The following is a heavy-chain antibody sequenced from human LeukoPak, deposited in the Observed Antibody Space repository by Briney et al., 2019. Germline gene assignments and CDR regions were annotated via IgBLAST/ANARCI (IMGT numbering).Heavy chain of an antibody. V-gene: IGHV3-23*01. J-gene: IGHJ6*03. CDR2: ISGRGADT. CDR3: AKAGTWRYYYMDV. Sequence: PGGSLRLSCAASGFTFSNYDMTWVRQAPGKGLEWVSAISGRGADTYYADSVKGRFTTSRDSSKNTLYLQMKSLRAEDTAVYYCAKAGTWRYYYMDVWGKGTTVTVSS. CDR1: GFTFSNYD.